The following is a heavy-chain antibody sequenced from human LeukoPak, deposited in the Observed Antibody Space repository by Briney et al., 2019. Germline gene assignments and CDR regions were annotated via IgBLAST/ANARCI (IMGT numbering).Heavy chain of an antibody. CDR2: INHSGST. CDR3: ARGQIVVVVAATKCLYNWFDP. CDR1: GGSISSSSYY. Sequence: SETLSLTCTVSGGSISSSSYYWGWIRQPPGKGLEWIGEINHSGSTNYNPSLKSRVTISVDTSKNQFSLKLSSVTAADTAVYYCARGQIVVVVAATKCLYNWFDPWGQGTLVTVSS. J-gene: IGHJ5*02. D-gene: IGHD2-15*01. V-gene: IGHV4-39*07.